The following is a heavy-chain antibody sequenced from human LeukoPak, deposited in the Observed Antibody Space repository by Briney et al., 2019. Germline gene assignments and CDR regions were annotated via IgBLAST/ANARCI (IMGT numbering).Heavy chain of an antibody. J-gene: IGHJ4*02. Sequence: PGGSLRLSCAASGFTFSSYSMNWVRQAPGKGLEWVSSISSSSSYIYYADSVKGRFIISRDNAKNSLYLQMNSLRAEDTAVYYCARDFEMATIPFDYWGQGTLVTVSS. V-gene: IGHV3-21*01. D-gene: IGHD5-24*01. CDR2: ISSSSSYI. CDR1: GFTFSSYS. CDR3: ARDFEMATIPFDY.